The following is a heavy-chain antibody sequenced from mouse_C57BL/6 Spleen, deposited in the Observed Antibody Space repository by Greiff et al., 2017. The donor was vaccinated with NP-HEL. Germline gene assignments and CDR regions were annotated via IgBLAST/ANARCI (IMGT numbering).Heavy chain of an antibody. Sequence: QVQLQQPGAELVKPGASVKLSCKASGYTFTSYWMHWVKQRPGQGLEWIGMIHPNSGSTKYNEKFKSKATLTVDKSSSTAYMQLSSLTSEDSAVYYCARGLSYAMDYWGQGTSVTVSS. J-gene: IGHJ4*01. CDR2: IHPNSGST. D-gene: IGHD1-3*01. V-gene: IGHV1-64*01. CDR3: ARGLSYAMDY. CDR1: GYTFTSYW.